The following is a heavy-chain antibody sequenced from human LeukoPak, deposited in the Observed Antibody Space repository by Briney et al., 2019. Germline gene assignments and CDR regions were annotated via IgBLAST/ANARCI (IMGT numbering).Heavy chain of an antibody. CDR3: ARQQRDFWSGYHPHAFDI. Sequence: SETLSLTCAVSGYSISSGYYWGWIRQPPGQGLEWIGSIYHSGSTYYNPSLKSRVTISVDTSKNQFSLKLSSVTAADTAVYYCARQQRDFWSGYHPHAFDIWGQGTMVTVSS. D-gene: IGHD3-3*01. V-gene: IGHV4-38-2*01. CDR2: IYHSGST. J-gene: IGHJ3*02. CDR1: GYSISSGYY.